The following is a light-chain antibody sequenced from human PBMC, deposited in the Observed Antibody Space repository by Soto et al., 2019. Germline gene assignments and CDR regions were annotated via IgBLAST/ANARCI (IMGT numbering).Light chain of an antibody. V-gene: IGLV2-11*01. CDR3: CSYAGSYTVV. CDR1: SSDVGGYNY. J-gene: IGLJ2*01. Sequence: QSVLTQPRSVSGSPGQPVTISCTGTSSDVGGYNYVSWYQQHPGKAPKLMIYDVSKRPSGVPDRFSGSKSGNTASLTISGLQAEDEADYYCCSYAGSYTVVFGGGNKLPS. CDR2: DVS.